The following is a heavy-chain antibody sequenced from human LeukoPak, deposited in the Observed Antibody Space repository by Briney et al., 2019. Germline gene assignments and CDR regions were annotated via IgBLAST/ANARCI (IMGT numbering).Heavy chain of an antibody. V-gene: IGHV3-48*01. CDR1: GFTFSSYS. CDR3: AKRNTMIVVAWDY. Sequence: GGSLRLSCAASGFTFSSYSMNWVRQAPGRGLEWVSYISTSSSSIYYADSVKGRFTISRDNSKNTLYLQMNSLRAEDTAVYYCAKRNTMIVVAWDYWGQGTLVTVSS. D-gene: IGHD3-22*01. J-gene: IGHJ4*02. CDR2: ISTSSSSI.